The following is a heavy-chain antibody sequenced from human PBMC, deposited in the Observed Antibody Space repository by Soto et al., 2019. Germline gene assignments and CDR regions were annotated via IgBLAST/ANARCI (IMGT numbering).Heavy chain of an antibody. J-gene: IGHJ4*02. CDR3: RIAVASSPGFDY. CDR1: GFTFSGSA. V-gene: IGHV3-73*01. Sequence: GGSLRLSCAASGFTFSGSAMHWVRQASGKGLEWVGRIRSKANSYATAYAASVKGRFTISRDDSKNTAYLQMNSLKTEDTAVYYCRIAVASSPGFDYWGQGTLVTVSS. D-gene: IGHD6-19*01. CDR2: IRSKANSYAT.